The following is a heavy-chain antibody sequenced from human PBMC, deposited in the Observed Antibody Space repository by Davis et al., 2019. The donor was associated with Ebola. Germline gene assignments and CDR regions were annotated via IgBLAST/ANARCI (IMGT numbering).Heavy chain of an antibody. J-gene: IGHJ4*02. CDR2: IKPRSGDT. V-gene: IGHV1-2*02. D-gene: IGHD2-21*01. CDR3: ARDLCGGDCYSGGFDS. Sequence: AASVKVSCKASGYTFTGYYMHWVRQAPGQGPEWMAWIKPRSGDTNSAQKFEGRVTMTIDTSTTTAYMELRGLRSDDTAIYYCARDLCGGDCYSGGFDSWGQGTLVSVSS. CDR1: GYTFTGYY.